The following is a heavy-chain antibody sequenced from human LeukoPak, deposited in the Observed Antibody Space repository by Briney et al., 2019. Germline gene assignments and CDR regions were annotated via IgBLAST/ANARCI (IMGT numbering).Heavy chain of an antibody. V-gene: IGHV1-18*01. J-gene: IGHJ5*02. Sequence: ASVKVSCKASGGTFSSYAISWVRQAPGQGLEWMGWISAYNGNTNYAQKLQGRVTMTTDTSTSTAYMELRSLRSDDTAVYYCARDLQTIAAAGTGWFDPWGQGTLVTVSS. D-gene: IGHD6-13*01. CDR1: GGTFSSYA. CDR2: ISAYNGNT. CDR3: ARDLQTIAAAGTGWFDP.